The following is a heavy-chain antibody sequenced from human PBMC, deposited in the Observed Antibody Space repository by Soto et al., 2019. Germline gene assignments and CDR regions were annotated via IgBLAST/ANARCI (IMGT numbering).Heavy chain of an antibody. Sequence: GGSLRLSCAASGFTFDDYAMHWVRQVPGKGLEWVSGINWNSGSIGYGDSVKGRFAISRDNAKNSLHLQMNSLSAEDTAFYYCVKDESINWYSGHFRHWGQGTLATVSS. J-gene: IGHJ1*01. CDR2: INWNSGSI. CDR3: VKDESINWYSGHFRH. CDR1: GFTFDDYA. D-gene: IGHD6-13*01. V-gene: IGHV3-9*01.